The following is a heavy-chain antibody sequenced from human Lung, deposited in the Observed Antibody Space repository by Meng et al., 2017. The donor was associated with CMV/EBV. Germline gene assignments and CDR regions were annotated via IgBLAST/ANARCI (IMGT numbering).Heavy chain of an antibody. CDR3: ARGRYDFWSGYYRGYFDY. CDR2: INHSGST. D-gene: IGHD3-3*01. Sequence: SPXXXLTXAVYGGSFSGYYWSWIRQPPGKGLEWIGEINHSGSTNYNPSLKSRVTISVDTSKNQFSLKLSSVTAADTAVYYCARGRYDFWSGYYRGYFDYWGQGXLVTVSS. CDR1: GGSFSGYY. J-gene: IGHJ4*02. V-gene: IGHV4-34*01.